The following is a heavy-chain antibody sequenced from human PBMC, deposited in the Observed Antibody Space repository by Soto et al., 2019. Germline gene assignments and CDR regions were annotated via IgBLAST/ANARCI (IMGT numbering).Heavy chain of an antibody. CDR3: ARWDSHGSATFYIAFDY. D-gene: IGHD3-10*01. V-gene: IGHV4-31*03. Sequence: SETLSLTCTVSGGSISSAAYYWSWIRQHPGKGLEWIGYISHSGSTFYTPSLKSRVIISVDTSKNQFSVRLSSVTAADTAVYYCARWDSHGSATFYIAFDYWGRGTLVTVSP. J-gene: IGHJ4*02. CDR2: ISHSGST. CDR1: GGSISSAAYY.